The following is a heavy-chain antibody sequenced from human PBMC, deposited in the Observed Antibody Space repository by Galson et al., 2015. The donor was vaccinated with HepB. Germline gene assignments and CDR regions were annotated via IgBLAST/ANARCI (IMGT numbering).Heavy chain of an antibody. Sequence: SLRLSCAASGFTFSSYGMHWVRQAPGKGLEWVAFIRYDGSNKYYADSVKGRFTISRDNSKNTLYLQMNSLRAEDTAVYYCAKDVLRKSIVVVPAIMRTYGMDVWGQGTTVTVSS. V-gene: IGHV3-30*02. CDR1: GFTFSSYG. CDR2: IRYDGSNK. CDR3: AKDVLRKSIVVVPAIMRTYGMDV. J-gene: IGHJ6*02. D-gene: IGHD2-2*01.